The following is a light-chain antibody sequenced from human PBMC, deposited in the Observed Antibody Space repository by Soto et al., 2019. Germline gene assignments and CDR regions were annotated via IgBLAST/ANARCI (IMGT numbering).Light chain of an antibody. V-gene: IGKV3-20*01. CDR2: GAS. Sequence: EIVLTQSPGTLSLSPGERATLSCTASQSVSSIYLAWYQQKPGQAPRLLIYGASSRATGILDRFSGSGSETVFTLTICRLEPEDFAVYYCQQYGSLSVTCGQGTKVEIK. CDR3: QQYGSLSVT. J-gene: IGKJ1*01. CDR1: QSVSSIY.